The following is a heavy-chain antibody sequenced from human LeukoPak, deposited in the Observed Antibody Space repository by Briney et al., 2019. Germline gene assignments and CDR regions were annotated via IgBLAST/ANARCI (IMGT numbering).Heavy chain of an antibody. CDR1: GGSISSSSYY. Sequence: SETLSLTCTVSGGSISSSSYYWGWIRQPPGKGLEWIGSIYYGGSTYYNPSLKSRVTISVDTSKNQFSLKLSSVTAADTAVYYCARDCDAADYNWFDPWGQGTLVTVSS. J-gene: IGHJ5*02. CDR3: ARDCDAADYNWFDP. D-gene: IGHD6-25*01. V-gene: IGHV4-39*07. CDR2: IYYGGST.